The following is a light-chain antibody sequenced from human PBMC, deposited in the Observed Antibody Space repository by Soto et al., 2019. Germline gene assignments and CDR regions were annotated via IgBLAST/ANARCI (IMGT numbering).Light chain of an antibody. V-gene: IGKV1-5*03. CDR3: QQYNSYSTYT. CDR1: QSISSW. CDR2: KAS. Sequence: DIQMTQSPSTLSASVGDRFTITCRASQSISSWLAWYQQKPGKAPKLLIYKASSLESGVPSRFSGSGSGTEFTLTISSLQPDDFATYYCQQYNSYSTYTFGQGTKLEIK. J-gene: IGKJ2*01.